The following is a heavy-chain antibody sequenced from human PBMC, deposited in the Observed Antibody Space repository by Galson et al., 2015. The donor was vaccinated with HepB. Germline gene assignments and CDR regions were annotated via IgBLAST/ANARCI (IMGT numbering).Heavy chain of an antibody. D-gene: IGHD3-22*01. CDR2: ISAYNGNT. J-gene: IGHJ4*02. Sequence: SVKVSCKASGYTFTSYGISWVRQAPGQGLEWMGWISAYNGNTNYAQKLQGRVTMTTDTSTSTAYMELRSLRSDDTAVYYCAREGGGDYYDSSGSFDYWGQGTLVTVSS. CDR3: AREGGGDYYDSSGSFDY. CDR1: GYTFTSYG. V-gene: IGHV1-18*01.